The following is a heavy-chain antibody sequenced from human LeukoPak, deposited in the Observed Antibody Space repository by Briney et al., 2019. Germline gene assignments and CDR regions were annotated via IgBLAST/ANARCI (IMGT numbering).Heavy chain of an antibody. V-gene: IGHV1-8*01. J-gene: IGHJ5*02. CDR1: GYTFTRYD. Sequence: ASVKVSCKASGYTFTRYDINWVRQATGQGLEWMGWMNPNSANTGYAQKFQGRVTMTRNTSISTAYMELSSLRSEDTAVYYCASFMITFGGVIALGQGTLVTVSS. CDR3: ASFMITFGGVIA. CDR2: MNPNSANT. D-gene: IGHD3-16*02.